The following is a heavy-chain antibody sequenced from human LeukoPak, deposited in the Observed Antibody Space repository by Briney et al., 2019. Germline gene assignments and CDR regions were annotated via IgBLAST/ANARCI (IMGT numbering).Heavy chain of an antibody. J-gene: IGHJ3*02. V-gene: IGHV3-13*04. D-gene: IGHD6-19*01. CDR2: IDTTGGT. CDR1: GSIVSAFD. Sequence: GRCLRLSCAASGSIVSAFDMHCVRQVTGKGLEWVYAIDTTGGTNYPGSVKGRFTISRENAKNSLYLQVNSLRAEDTAVYYCARATISVAYAFDIWGQGTMVTVSS. CDR3: ARATISVAYAFDI.